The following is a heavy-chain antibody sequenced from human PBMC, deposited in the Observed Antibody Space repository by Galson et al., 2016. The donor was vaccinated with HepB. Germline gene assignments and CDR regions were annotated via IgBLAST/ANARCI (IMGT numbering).Heavy chain of an antibody. D-gene: IGHD3-10*01. Sequence: SLRLSCAASGFTFNTYAMSWVRQAPGKGLEWVSSISGSGDITYNADSVKGRFTISRDNPKHTVYLQMNSLGVEDTAVYYCAKGGYYGSGVPWGFDYWGQGTLVTVSS. V-gene: IGHV3-23*01. CDR1: GFTFNTYA. CDR2: ISGSGDIT. J-gene: IGHJ4*02. CDR3: AKGGYYGSGVPWGFDY.